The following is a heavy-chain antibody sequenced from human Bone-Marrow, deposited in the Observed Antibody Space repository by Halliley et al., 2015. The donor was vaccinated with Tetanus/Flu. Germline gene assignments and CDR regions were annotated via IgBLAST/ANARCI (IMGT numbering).Heavy chain of an antibody. CDR2: IYPGDSET. Sequence: MGTIYPGDSETKHSPSFQGQVTISADKSSSPAFLQWTSLKATDTAMYFCARAVLLGDDAFDVWGQGTMLTVSS. D-gene: IGHD3-9*01. CDR3: ARAVLLGDDAFDV. J-gene: IGHJ3*01. V-gene: IGHV5-51*01.